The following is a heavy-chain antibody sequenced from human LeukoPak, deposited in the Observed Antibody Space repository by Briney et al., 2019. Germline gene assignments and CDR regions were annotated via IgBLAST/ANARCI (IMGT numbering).Heavy chain of an antibody. CDR3: ARDQSYGSGSYYTLVNWFDP. CDR2: ISAYNGNT. V-gene: IGHV1-18*01. J-gene: IGHJ5*02. D-gene: IGHD3-10*01. Sequence: ASVKVSCKASGYTFTSYGISWVRQAPGQGLEWMGWISAYNGNTNYAQKLQGRVTMTTDTSTSTAYMELSSLRSEDTAVYYCARDQSYGSGSYYTLVNWFDPWGQGTLVTVSS. CDR1: GYTFTSYG.